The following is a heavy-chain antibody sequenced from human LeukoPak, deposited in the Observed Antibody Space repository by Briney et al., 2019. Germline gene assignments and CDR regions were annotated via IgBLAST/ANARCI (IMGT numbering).Heavy chain of an antibody. J-gene: IGHJ6*03. CDR1: GGSISSSSYY. D-gene: IGHD6-13*01. CDR3: ARGDYSSSWYYRDYYYYMDV. V-gene: IGHV4-39*07. Sequence: SETLSLTCTVSGGSISSSSYYWGCIRRPPGKGLEWIGSIYYSGSTNYNPSLKSRVTISVDTSKNQFSLKLSSVTAADTAVYYCARGDYSSSWYYRDYYYYMDVWGKGTTVTVSS. CDR2: IYYSGST.